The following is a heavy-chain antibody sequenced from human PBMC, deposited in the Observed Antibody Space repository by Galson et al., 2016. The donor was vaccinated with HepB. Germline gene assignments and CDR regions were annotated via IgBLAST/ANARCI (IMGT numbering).Heavy chain of an antibody. CDR1: GFRFAGHA. D-gene: IGHD5-18*01. Sequence: SLRLSCATSGFRFAGHAMHWVRQVPGKGLEWVSGISWNSGGTGYADSVKGRFTISRDNAKNSLYLQMNSLRPEDTALYFCAKGRYGNYVLDWFDSWGQGTLVSVSS. V-gene: IGHV3-9*01. J-gene: IGHJ5*01. CDR3: AKGRYGNYVLDWFDS. CDR2: ISWNSGGT.